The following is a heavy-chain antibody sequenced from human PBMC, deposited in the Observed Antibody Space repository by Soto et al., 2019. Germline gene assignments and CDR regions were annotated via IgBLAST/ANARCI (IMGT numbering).Heavy chain of an antibody. Sequence: QVQLVESGGGVVQPGRSLRLSCAASGFTFSSYAMHWVRQAPGKGLEWVAVISYDGSNKYYADSVKGRFTISRDNSKNTLYLHMNSLRAEDTAVYYCARDPSIAVTHWYFDLWGRGTLVTVSS. CDR3: ARDPSIAVTHWYFDL. CDR2: ISYDGSNK. V-gene: IGHV3-30-3*01. CDR1: GFTFSSYA. D-gene: IGHD6-19*01. J-gene: IGHJ2*01.